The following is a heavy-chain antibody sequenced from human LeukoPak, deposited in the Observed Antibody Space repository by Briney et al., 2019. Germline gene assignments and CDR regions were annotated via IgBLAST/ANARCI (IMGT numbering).Heavy chain of an antibody. V-gene: IGHV3-33*01. D-gene: IGHD5-12*01. Sequence: PGRSLRLSCAASGLTFSSYGMHWVRQAPGKGLEWVAVIWYDGSNKYYADSVKGRFTISRDNSKNTLYLQMSSLRADDTAVYYCARDRSAYDLDYWGQGSLVTVSS. J-gene: IGHJ4*02. CDR2: IWYDGSNK. CDR1: GLTFSSYG. CDR3: ARDRSAYDLDY.